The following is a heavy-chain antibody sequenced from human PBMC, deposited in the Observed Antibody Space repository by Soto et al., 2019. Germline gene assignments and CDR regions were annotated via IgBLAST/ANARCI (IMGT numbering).Heavy chain of an antibody. V-gene: IGHV4-31*03. D-gene: IGHD3-16*01. Sequence: SETLSLTCTVSGGSISSGGYYWSWIRQHPGKGLEWIGYIYYSGSTYYNPSLKSRVTISVDTSKNQFSLKLSSVTAADTAVYYCARALRGISNYFDYWGQGTLVTVSS. CDR2: IYYSGST. CDR1: GGSISSGGYY. J-gene: IGHJ4*02. CDR3: ARALRGISNYFDY.